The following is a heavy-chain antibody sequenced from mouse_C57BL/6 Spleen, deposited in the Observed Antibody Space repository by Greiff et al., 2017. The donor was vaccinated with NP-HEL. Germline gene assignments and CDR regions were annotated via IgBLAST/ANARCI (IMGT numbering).Heavy chain of an antibody. Sequence: VQLQQSGAELVKPGASVKISCKASGYAFSSSWMNWVKQRPGKGLEWIGQIYPGDGDTNYNGKFKGKATLTADKSSSTAYMQLSSLTSEDSAVYVCARNIYYDRWYFDVWGTGTTLTVSS. D-gene: IGHD2-4*01. CDR2: IYPGDGDT. J-gene: IGHJ1*03. V-gene: IGHV1-80*01. CDR3: ARNIYYDRWYFDV. CDR1: GYAFSSSW.